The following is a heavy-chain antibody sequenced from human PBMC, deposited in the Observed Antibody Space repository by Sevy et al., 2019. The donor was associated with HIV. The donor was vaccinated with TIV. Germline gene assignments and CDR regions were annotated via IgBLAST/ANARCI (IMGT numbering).Heavy chain of an antibody. CDR3: ARGREAVGSRSGYYYMDV. V-gene: IGHV4-34*01. J-gene: IGHJ6*03. CDR2: INHSGST. CDR1: GGSFSGYY. D-gene: IGHD6-19*01. Sequence: SKTLSLTCAVYGGSFSGYYWSWIRQPPGKGLEWIGEINHSGSTNYYPSLKSRVTISVDTSKNQFSLKLSSVTAADTAVHYCARGREAVGSRSGYYYMDVWGKGTTVTVSS.